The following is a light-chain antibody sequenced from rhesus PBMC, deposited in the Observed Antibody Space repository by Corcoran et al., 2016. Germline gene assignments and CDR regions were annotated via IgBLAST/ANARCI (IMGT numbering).Light chain of an antibody. Sequence: DIQMTQSPSSLSASVGNTVTITCRASQRISSWLDWYQQKPGKAPKLLFYKESSLQSGVPSRFSGSGSGTDFTLTISSLQPEDFATYYCRQYSSSPLTFGGGTKVEIK. CDR2: KES. CDR3: RQYSSSPLT. CDR1: QRISSW. J-gene: IGKJ4*01. V-gene: IGKV1-22*01.